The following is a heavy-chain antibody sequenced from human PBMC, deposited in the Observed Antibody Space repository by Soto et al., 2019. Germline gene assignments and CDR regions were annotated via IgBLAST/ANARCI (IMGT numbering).Heavy chain of an antibody. V-gene: IGHV3-7*01. J-gene: IGHJ4*02. CDR3: ARDVHYFDY. D-gene: IGHD1-1*01. Sequence: GALRLSCSTSGFALRNYWMTWVRQAPGKGLEWVANINQDESVKNYVDSVKGRFTISRDNAGNSLFLQMDSLRAEDTAVYYCARDVHYFDYWGQGGLVTVSS. CDR1: GFALRNYW. CDR2: INQDESVK.